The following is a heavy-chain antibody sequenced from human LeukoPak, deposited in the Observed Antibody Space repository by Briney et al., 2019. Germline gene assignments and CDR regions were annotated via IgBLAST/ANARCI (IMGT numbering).Heavy chain of an antibody. CDR3: ARVRTRGYSSGWSSGYFDY. Sequence: SETLSLTCTVSGGSISSYYWSWIRQPPGKGLEWIGYIYYSGSTNYNPSLKSRVTISVDTSKNQFSLKLSSVTAADTAVYYCARVRTRGYSSGWSSGYFDYWGQGTLVTVSS. CDR1: GGSISSYY. J-gene: IGHJ4*02. V-gene: IGHV4-59*08. D-gene: IGHD6-19*01. CDR2: IYYSGST.